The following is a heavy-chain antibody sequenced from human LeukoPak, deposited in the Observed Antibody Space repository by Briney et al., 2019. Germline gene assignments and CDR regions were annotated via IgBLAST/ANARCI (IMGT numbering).Heavy chain of an antibody. CDR1: GGSFSGYY. J-gene: IGHJ4*02. V-gene: IGHV4-34*01. CDR2: INHSGST. CDR3: ARGLGN. Sequence: SETLSLTCAVYGGSFSGYYWSWIRQPPGKGLEWIGEINHSGSTNYNPSLKSRVTISVDTSKNQFSLKLSSVTAADTAVYYCARGLGNWGRGTLVTVSS.